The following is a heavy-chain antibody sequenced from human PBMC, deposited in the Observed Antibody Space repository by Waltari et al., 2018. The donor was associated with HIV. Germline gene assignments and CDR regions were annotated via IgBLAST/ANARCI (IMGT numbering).Heavy chain of an antibody. CDR3: AREYDFWSGGYHYYGMDV. J-gene: IGHJ6*02. CDR2: INVGNYNT. V-gene: IGHV1-3*01. D-gene: IGHD3-3*01. Sequence: QVQLVQSGAVVKKPGASVRISCETSGYTFISYALHWVRQAPGQRPEWMGWINVGNYNTKYSQKFQDRVTITGDTSASTGYLDLSSLTSEDTAVYCCAREYDFWSGGYHYYGMDVWGQGTTVTVSS. CDR1: GYTFISYA.